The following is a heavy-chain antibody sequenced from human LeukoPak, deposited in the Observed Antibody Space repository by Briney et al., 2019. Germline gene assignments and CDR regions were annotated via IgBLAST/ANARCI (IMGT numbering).Heavy chain of an antibody. CDR3: ARDDSSGSDY. V-gene: IGHV3-74*01. J-gene: IGHJ4*02. Sequence: GGSLRLSCAASGFTFSTYWMHWVRQVPGKGLVWVSRINNDGSRTTYADSVKGRFTISRDNAKNTVYLQMNSLRAEDTAVYYCARDDSSGSDYWGQGTLVTVSS. CDR2: INNDGSRT. CDR1: GFTFSTYW. D-gene: IGHD3-22*01.